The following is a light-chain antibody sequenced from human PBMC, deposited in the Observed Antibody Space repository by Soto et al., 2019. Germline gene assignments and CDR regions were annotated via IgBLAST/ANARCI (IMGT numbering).Light chain of an antibody. CDR1: NSNLGAGYD. Sequence: QLVLTQPPSVSGAPGQRVTISCTGNNSNLGAGYDVHWYQQLPGAAPKLVIFGNRNRPSGVPERFSGSKSGTSASLAITGLQAEDEADYYCKAYDDSLPAMVFGGGTKVTVL. V-gene: IGLV1-40*01. J-gene: IGLJ3*02. CDR3: KAYDDSLPAMV. CDR2: GNR.